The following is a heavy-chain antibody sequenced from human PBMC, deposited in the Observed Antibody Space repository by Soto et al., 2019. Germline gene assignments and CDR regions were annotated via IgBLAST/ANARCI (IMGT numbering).Heavy chain of an antibody. V-gene: IGHV4-59*08. CDR2: IYYSGST. D-gene: IGHD5-12*01. CDR1: GGSISSYY. CDR3: ARRERDGYNGY. J-gene: IGHJ4*02. Sequence: QVQLQESGPGLVKPSETLSLTCTVSGGSISSYYWSWIRQPPGKGLEWIGYIYYSGSTNYNPSLKSRVTISVDTSKNQFSLKLSSVTAADTAVYYCARRERDGYNGYWGQGTLVTVSS.